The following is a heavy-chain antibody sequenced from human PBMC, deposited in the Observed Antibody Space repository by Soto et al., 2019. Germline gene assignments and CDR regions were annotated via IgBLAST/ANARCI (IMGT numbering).Heavy chain of an antibody. V-gene: IGHV3-15*07. CDR2: IKSKTDGGTT. CDR3: TTEFDYYDSSGYYYATDY. CDR1: SVSNAW. Sequence: SVSNAWMNWVRQAPGKGLEWVGRIKSKTDGGTTVYAAPVKGRFTISRDDSKDTLYLQMNSLKTEDTAVYYCTTEFDYYDSSGYYYATDYWGQGALVTVSS. J-gene: IGHJ4*02. D-gene: IGHD3-22*01.